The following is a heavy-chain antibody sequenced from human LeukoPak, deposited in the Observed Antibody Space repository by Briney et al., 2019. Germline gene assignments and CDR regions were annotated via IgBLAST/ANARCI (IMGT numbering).Heavy chain of an antibody. CDR3: ARDGNTMVRGVIGYYFDY. CDR2: ISYDGSNK. CDR1: GFTFSSYA. J-gene: IGHJ4*02. V-gene: IGHV3-30-3*01. D-gene: IGHD3-10*01. Sequence: QPGRSLRLSCAASGFTFSSYAMHWVRQAPGKGLESVAVISYDGSNKYYADSVKGRFTISRDNSKNTLYLQMNSLRAEDTAVYYCARDGNTMVRGVIGYYFDYWGQGTLVTVSS.